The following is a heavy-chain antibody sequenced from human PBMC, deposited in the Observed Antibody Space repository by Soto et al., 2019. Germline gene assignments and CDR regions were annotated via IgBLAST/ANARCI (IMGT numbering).Heavy chain of an antibody. CDR3: TTVEWVVRRGFDY. V-gene: IGHV3-15*01. D-gene: IGHD6-19*01. CDR1: GFTFSNAW. Sequence: EVQLVEAGGGLVKPGGSLRLSCAASGFTFSNAWMSWDRQAPGKGLEWVGRIKSKTDGGTTDYAAPVKGRFTISRDDSKNTLYLQVNSLKSEDTAVYYCTTVEWVVRRGFDYWGQGTLVTVSS. J-gene: IGHJ4*02. CDR2: IKSKTDGGTT.